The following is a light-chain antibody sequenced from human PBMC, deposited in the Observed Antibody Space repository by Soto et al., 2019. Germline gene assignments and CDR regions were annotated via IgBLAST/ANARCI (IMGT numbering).Light chain of an antibody. CDR1: QSLTNSF. V-gene: IGKV3-20*01. J-gene: IGKJ5*01. CDR2: DTS. Sequence: EFVLPQSPGTLSLSPGGRATLCCRASQSLTNSFIAWYPQRPGQDTRLLIYDTSSRASGIPDRFSGSGSATDFNLTIRRLETEDCAVFECQQCGTSEIIVGQATGLEIK. CDR3: QQCGTSEII.